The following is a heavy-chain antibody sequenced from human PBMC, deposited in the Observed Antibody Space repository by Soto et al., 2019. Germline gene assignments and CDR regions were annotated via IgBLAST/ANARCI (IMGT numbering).Heavy chain of an antibody. CDR2: ISHTGET. D-gene: IGHD3-9*01. J-gene: IGHJ5*02. Sequence: QVRLEESGPGLVKPSGTLSLTCTVSGDSITTHDFFWGWIRRPPGQGLEWIGTISHTGETFYNPPLETPLTMSLDASKNQFSFRLNSLSAADAAVYFWAKQLRGQIPHFGWLSPLTSWGQVTQVNVSS. CDR3: AKQLRGQIPHFGWLSPLTS. V-gene: IGHV4-39*01. CDR1: GDSITTHDFF.